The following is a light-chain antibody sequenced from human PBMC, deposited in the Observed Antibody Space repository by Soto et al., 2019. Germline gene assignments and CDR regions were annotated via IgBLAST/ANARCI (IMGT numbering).Light chain of an antibody. CDR3: QQRGSWPPT. CDR2: DTS. J-gene: IGKJ5*01. Sequence: EVVLTQSPATLSLSPGESATLSCSADQSVSGFLGWYQKTLGRAPRLLIHDTSNRATGVPARFSGSGSGTDFTLTISSLEPEDCGVYYGQQRGSWPPTFGQGTRLEIK. V-gene: IGKV3-11*01. CDR1: QSVSGF.